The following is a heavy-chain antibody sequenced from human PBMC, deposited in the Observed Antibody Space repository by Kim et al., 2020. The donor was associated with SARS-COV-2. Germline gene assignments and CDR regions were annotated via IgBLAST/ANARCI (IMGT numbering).Heavy chain of an antibody. CDR3: ARGLSGYVYYFDY. D-gene: IGHD5-12*01. V-gene: IGHV4-34*01. Sequence: YNPSLKSRVTISVDTSKNQFSLKLSSVTAADTAVYYCARGLSGYVYYFDYWGQGTLVTVSS. J-gene: IGHJ4*02.